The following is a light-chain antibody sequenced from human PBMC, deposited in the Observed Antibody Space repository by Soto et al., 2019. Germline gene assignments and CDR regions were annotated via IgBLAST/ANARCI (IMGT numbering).Light chain of an antibody. CDR3: QQYGRSPFT. J-gene: IGKJ3*01. Sequence: EIVMTQSPAPLSVSPGDRATLSCRASQSVGSNLAWYQQKPGQAPRLLIYGASTRVTGIPARFSGSGSGTEFTLTISSLQSEDFAVYYCQQYGRSPFTFGPGTKVDI. CDR2: GAS. CDR1: QSVGSN. V-gene: IGKV3-15*01.